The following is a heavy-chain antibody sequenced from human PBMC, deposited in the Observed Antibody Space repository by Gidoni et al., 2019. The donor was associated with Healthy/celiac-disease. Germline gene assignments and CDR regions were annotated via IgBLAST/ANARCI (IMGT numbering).Heavy chain of an antibody. V-gene: IGHV3-11*01. Sequence: QVQLVESGGGLVKPGGSLRLSCSASGFTFSDYYMSWIRQAPGKGLGWVSYISSSGSTIYYADSVKGRFTISRDNAKNSLYLQMHSLRAEDTAVYYCARAMIEELNWFDPWGQGTLVTVSS. J-gene: IGHJ5*02. CDR3: ARAMIEELNWFDP. CDR1: GFTFSDYY. D-gene: IGHD3-22*01. CDR2: ISSSGSTI.